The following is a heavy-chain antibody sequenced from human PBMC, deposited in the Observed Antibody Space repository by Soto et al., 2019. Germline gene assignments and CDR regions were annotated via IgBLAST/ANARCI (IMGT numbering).Heavy chain of an antibody. Sequence: EVQLLQSGGGLVQPGGSLRLSCVGSGFIFRNYAMTWVRQAPGKGLEWVSSILGSGDITYSADSVKGRFTVSRDNSNNTLYLQMNSLSAEDTALYYCAKDHTTGWESLGSWGNGALVTVSS. CDR1: GFIFRNYA. V-gene: IGHV3-23*01. CDR3: AKDHTTGWESLGS. D-gene: IGHD6-19*01. CDR2: ILGSGDIT. J-gene: IGHJ5*01.